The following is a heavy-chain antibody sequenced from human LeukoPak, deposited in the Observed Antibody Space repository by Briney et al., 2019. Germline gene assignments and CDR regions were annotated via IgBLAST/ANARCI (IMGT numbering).Heavy chain of an antibody. CDR3: ARGYCSGGTCYLVENWFDP. J-gene: IGHJ5*02. D-gene: IGHD2-15*01. V-gene: IGHV1-2*06. CDR1: GYTFTVYY. Sequence: ASVKVSCXASGYTFTVYYMYWVRQDPGQGLEWMGRINPNSGDTDYAQNFQGRVTMTRDTSISTAYMALTNLRSDDTAVYYCARGYCSGGTCYLVENWFDPWGQGTLVTVSS. CDR2: INPNSGDT.